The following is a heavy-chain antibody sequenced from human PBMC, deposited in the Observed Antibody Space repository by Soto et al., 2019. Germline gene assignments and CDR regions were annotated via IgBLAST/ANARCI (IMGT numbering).Heavy chain of an antibody. D-gene: IGHD6-13*01. CDR1: GGTFSNYA. CDR2: IIPVFGTV. J-gene: IGHJ5*02. CDR3: ARDNPYTNSFGNWFDP. Sequence: QVRLVQSGAEVKKPGSSVKVSCKASGGTFSNYAITWLRLAPGQGLEWLGGIIPVFGTVHYAQQFQGRVTITADESTSTAYMELNRLRSEDTAVYYCARDNPYTNSFGNWFDPWGQGTLVIVS. V-gene: IGHV1-69*01.